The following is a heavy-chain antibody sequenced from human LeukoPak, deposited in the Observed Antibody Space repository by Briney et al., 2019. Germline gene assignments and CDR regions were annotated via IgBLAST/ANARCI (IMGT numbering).Heavy chain of an antibody. Sequence: WASVKVSCKASGYTFTDYYMHWVRQAPGQGLEWMGWVGANSGGTNYAQKFQGRVTMTRDTSISTAYMELSRLISDDTAVYYCARSNIAVRRGDNWFDPWGQGTLVTVSS. CDR3: ARSNIAVRRGDNWFDP. J-gene: IGHJ5*02. CDR1: GYTFTDYY. V-gene: IGHV1-2*02. CDR2: VGANSGGT. D-gene: IGHD6-6*01.